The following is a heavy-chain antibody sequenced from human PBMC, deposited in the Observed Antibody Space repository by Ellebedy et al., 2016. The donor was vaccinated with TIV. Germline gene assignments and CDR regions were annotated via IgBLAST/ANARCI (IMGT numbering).Heavy chain of an antibody. Sequence: ASVKVSXXASGYTFTSYGISWVRQAPGQGLEWMGWISPNSGGTNYAQKFQGWVTMTRGTSISTAYMELSRLRSDDTAVYYCARRGVTPSLNFDYWGQGTLVTVSS. CDR2: ISPNSGGT. V-gene: IGHV1-2*04. CDR1: GYTFTSYG. CDR3: ARRGVTPSLNFDY. J-gene: IGHJ4*02. D-gene: IGHD4-23*01.